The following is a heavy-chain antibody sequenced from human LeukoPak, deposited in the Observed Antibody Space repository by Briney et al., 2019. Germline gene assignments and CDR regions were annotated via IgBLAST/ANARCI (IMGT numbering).Heavy chain of an antibody. J-gene: IGHJ4*02. CDR3: AKARPTRGSVYFDY. CDR2: ISYDGSNE. CDR1: GFTFSNYG. D-gene: IGHD4-17*01. Sequence: PGGSLRLSCAASGFTFSNYGMHWVRQAPGEGLEWVAVISYDGSNEYYADSVKGRFTISRDNSKNTLYLQMNSLRAEDTAVYYCAKARPTRGSVYFDYWGQGTLVTVSS. V-gene: IGHV3-30*18.